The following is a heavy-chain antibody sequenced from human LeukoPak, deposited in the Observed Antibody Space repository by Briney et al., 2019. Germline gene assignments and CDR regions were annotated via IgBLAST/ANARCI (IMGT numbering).Heavy chain of an antibody. CDR3: ARRWGEGPQRAFDY. J-gene: IGHJ4*02. CDR2: IYPGDSDT. V-gene: IGHV5-51*01. D-gene: IGHD3-16*01. Sequence: GESLKISCKASGYSFTNYWIGWVRQMPEKGLQWMGIIYPGDSDTRYSPSFQGQVTISADKSISTAYLQWSSLRASDTAMYYCARRWGEGPQRAFDYWGQGTLVTVSS. CDR1: GYSFTNYW.